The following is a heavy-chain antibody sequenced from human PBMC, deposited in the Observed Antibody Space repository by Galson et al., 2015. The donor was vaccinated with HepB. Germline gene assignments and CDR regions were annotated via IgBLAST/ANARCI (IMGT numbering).Heavy chain of an antibody. CDR1: GGTLSSYA. Sequence: SVKVSCKASGGTLSSYAISWVRQAPGQGLEWMGGIIPIFGTANYAQKFQGRVTITADESTSTAYMELSSLRSEDTAVYYCARDGLPAVDTATHYYFDYWGQGTLVTVSS. D-gene: IGHD5-18*01. CDR2: IIPIFGTA. V-gene: IGHV1-69*13. CDR3: ARDGLPAVDTATHYYFDY. J-gene: IGHJ4*02.